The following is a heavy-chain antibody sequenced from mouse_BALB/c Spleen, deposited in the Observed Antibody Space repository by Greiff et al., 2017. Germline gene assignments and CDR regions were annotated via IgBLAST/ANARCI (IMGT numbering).Heavy chain of an antibody. CDR2: INASNGRT. Sequence: VQLQQPGAELVKPGASVKLSCKASGYTFTSYWMHWVKQRPGQGLEWIGEINASNGRTKYNEKFKGKATLTSDKSSSTAYMELSSLTSEDSAVYYCASPLASYYFDYWGQGTTLTVSS. CDR3: ASPLASYYFDY. J-gene: IGHJ2*01. CDR1: GYTFTSYW. D-gene: IGHD6-1*01. V-gene: IGHV1S81*02.